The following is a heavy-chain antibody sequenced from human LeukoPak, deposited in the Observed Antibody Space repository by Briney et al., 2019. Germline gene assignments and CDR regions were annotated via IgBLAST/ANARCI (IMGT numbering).Heavy chain of an antibody. CDR1: GFTFSSYG. CDR3: AKGSESYYYFDY. Sequence: GGSLRLSCAASGFTFSSYGMHWVRQAPGKGLEWVAVISYDGSNKYYADSVKGRFTISRDNSKNTLYLQMNSLRAEDTAVYYCAKGSESYYYFDYWGQGTLVTVSS. J-gene: IGHJ4*02. D-gene: IGHD2-21*01. CDR2: ISYDGSNK. V-gene: IGHV3-30*18.